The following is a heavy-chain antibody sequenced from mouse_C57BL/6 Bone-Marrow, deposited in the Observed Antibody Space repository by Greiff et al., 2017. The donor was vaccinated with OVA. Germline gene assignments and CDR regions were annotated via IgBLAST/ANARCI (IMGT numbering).Heavy chain of an antibody. CDR1: GFTFSSYG. J-gene: IGHJ2*01. Sequence: EVKLVESGGDLVKPGGSLKLSCAASGFTFSSYGMSWVRQTPDKRLEWVATISSGGSYTYYPDSVKGRFTISRDNAKNTLYLQMSSRKSEDTAMYYGARHLVTPFDYWGQGTTLTVSS. D-gene: IGHD2-2*01. V-gene: IGHV5-6*01. CDR2: ISSGGSYT. CDR3: ARHLVTPFDY.